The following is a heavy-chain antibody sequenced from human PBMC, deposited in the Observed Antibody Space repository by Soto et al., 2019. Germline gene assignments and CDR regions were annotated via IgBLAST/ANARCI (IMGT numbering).Heavy chain of an antibody. J-gene: IGHJ2*01. D-gene: IGHD4-17*01. CDR2: FYYSGST. V-gene: IGHV4-39*01. Sequence: QMQLQESGPGLVKPSETLSLTCTVSGGSISRSSYYWGWIRQPPGKGLEWIGSFYYSGSTHYNPSLKSRVTISVDTSKNQFSLRLNSVTAADTAVYYCATESKPDYGDYWYFDLWGRGTLVTVSS. CDR3: ATESKPDYGDYWYFDL. CDR1: GGSISRSSYY.